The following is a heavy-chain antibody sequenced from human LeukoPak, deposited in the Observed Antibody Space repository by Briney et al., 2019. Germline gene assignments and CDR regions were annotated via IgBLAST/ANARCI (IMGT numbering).Heavy chain of an antibody. D-gene: IGHD3-22*01. CDR3: ARAQDSSGYDAFDI. CDR1: GGTFSSYT. CDR2: IIPILGIA. V-gene: IGHV1-69*02. J-gene: IGHJ3*02. Sequence: SVKVSCKVSGGTFSSYTISWVRQAPGQGLEWRGRIIPILGIANYAQKFQGRVTITADKSTSTAYMELSSLRSEDTAVYYCARAQDSSGYDAFDIWGQGTMVTVSS.